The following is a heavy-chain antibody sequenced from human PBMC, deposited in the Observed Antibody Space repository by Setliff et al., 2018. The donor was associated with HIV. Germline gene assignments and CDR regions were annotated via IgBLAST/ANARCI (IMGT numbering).Heavy chain of an antibody. J-gene: IGHJ3*02. CDR2: IIAMFGTA. CDR3: SRSLRYCSGETCYSDWVYDPFDI. CDR1: GGTFSTYV. V-gene: IGHV1-69*13. D-gene: IGHD2-15*01. Sequence: SVKVSCKASGGTFSTYVITWVRQAPGQGLEWMGGIIAMFGTANYAPRFQDRVKITADESTSTAYMELSSLRSGDTAVYYCSRSLRYCSGETCYSDWVYDPFDIWGQGTVVTVSS.